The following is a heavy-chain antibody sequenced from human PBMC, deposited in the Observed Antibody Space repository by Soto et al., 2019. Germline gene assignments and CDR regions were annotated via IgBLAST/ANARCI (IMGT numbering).Heavy chain of an antibody. CDR1: GFTFSSYS. V-gene: IGHV3-21*01. CDR2: ISSSSSYI. D-gene: IGHD3-22*01. Sequence: GGSLRLSCAASGFTFSSYSMNWVRQAPGKGLEWVSSISSSSSYIYYADSVKCRFTISRDNAKNSLYLQMNSLRAEDTAVYYCANSYYYDSSGYYVLDYWGQGTLVTVSS. CDR3: ANSYYYDSSGYYVLDY. J-gene: IGHJ4*02.